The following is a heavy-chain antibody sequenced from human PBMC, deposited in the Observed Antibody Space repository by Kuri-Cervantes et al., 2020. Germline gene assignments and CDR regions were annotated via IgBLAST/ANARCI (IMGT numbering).Heavy chain of an antibody. Sequence: GGSLRLSCAASGFTFDDYAMHWVRQAPGKGLEWVSGISWNSGSIGYADSVKGRFTISRDNAKNSLYLQMNSLRAEDTAVYYCARDRVAARLYYYYGMDVWGQGTTVTVSS. J-gene: IGHJ6*02. V-gene: IGHV3-9*01. CDR2: ISWNSGSI. CDR3: ARDRVAARLYYYYGMDV. CDR1: GFTFDDYA. D-gene: IGHD6-6*01.